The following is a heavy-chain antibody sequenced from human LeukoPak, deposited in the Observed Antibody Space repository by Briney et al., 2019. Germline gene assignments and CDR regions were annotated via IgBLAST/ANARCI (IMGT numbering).Heavy chain of an antibody. CDR2: ISGSGGST. CDR3: AKDLALGYFDY. J-gene: IGHJ4*02. Sequence: HPGGSLRLSCAASGFTFSSYAMSWVRQAPGKGLEWVSGISGSGGSTNYADSVKGRFTISRDNSRNTLYLQMNSLRAEDTVVYYCAKDLALGYFDYWGQGTLVTVSS. CDR1: GFTFSSYA. V-gene: IGHV3-23*01.